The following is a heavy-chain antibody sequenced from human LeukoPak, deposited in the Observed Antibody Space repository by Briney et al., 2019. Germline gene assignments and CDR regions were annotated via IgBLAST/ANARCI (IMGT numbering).Heavy chain of an antibody. V-gene: IGHV3-23*01. CDR2: ISGSGGST. J-gene: IGHJ1*01. Sequence: GGSLRLSCAASGFTFSSYAMSWVRQAPGKGLEWGSAISGSGGSTYYADSVKGRFTISRDNSKNTPYRQMNSLRAEDTAVYYCAKGFQVGATSVVYFQHWGQGTLVTVSS. D-gene: IGHD1-26*01. CDR3: AKGFQVGATSVVYFQH. CDR1: GFTFSSYA.